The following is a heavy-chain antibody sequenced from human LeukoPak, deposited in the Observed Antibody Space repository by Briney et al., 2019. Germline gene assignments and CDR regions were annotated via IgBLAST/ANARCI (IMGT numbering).Heavy chain of an antibody. CDR3: AADPSPGENYYYYYYGMDV. CDR1: GFPFSSFE. CDR2: ISRSGDTI. J-gene: IGHJ6*02. V-gene: IGHV3-48*03. Sequence: PGGSLRLSCAASGFPFSSFEMNWVRQAPGKGLEWVAYISRSGDTIYYADSVKGRFTISRDNAKNSLYLQMSSLRAEDTAVYYCAADPSPGENYYYYYYGMDVWGQGTTVTVSS. D-gene: IGHD3-10*01.